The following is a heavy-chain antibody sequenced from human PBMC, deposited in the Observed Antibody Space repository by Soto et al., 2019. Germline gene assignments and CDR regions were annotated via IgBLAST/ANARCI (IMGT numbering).Heavy chain of an antibody. Sequence: QVQLQESGPGLVKPSQTLSLTCTVSGASVSRGGYFWSWIRQHPGQGLEWLGYIYYSGSAYYNPSPKRRVTLSVDTSKNYWSLKLSSVTAAATAVYYCARGTVTEGYFENWGQGTVVTVSS. V-gene: IGHV4-31*03. D-gene: IGHD4-17*01. J-gene: IGHJ4*02. CDR2: IYYSGSA. CDR3: ARGTVTEGYFEN. CDR1: GASVSRGGYF.